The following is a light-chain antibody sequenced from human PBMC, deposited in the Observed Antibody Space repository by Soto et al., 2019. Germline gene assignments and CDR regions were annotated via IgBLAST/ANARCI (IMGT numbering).Light chain of an antibody. CDR1: QSVSGD. CDR3: QQYKSWPIT. Sequence: EIVMMQSPATLSVSPGERATLSCRGSQSVSGDLAWYQHKPGQAPRLLIYGPSTRATGIPARFSGSGSGTVFTLTISGLQSEDFAIYFCQQYKSWPITFGQGTRLEIK. CDR2: GPS. V-gene: IGKV3-15*01. J-gene: IGKJ5*01.